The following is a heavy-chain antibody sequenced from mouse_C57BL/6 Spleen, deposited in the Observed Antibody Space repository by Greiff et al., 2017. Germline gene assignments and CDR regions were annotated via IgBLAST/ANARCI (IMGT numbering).Heavy chain of an antibody. D-gene: IGHD1-1*01. CDR2: IWRGGST. CDR3: AKKTYYGSSYWYFDV. V-gene: IGHV2-5*01. J-gene: IGHJ1*03. CDR1: GFSLTSYG. Sequence: VQLVESGPGLVQPSQSLSITCTVSGFSLTSYGVHWVRQSPGKGLEWLGVIWRGGSTDYNAAFMSRLSITKDNSKSQVFFKMNSLQADDTAIYYCAKKTYYGSSYWYFDVWGTGTTVTVSS.